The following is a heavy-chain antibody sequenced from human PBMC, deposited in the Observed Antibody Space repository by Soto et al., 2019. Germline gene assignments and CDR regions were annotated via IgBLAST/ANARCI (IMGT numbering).Heavy chain of an antibody. D-gene: IGHD3-22*01. Sequence: GGSLRLSCAASGFTFSSYGMHWVRQAPGKGLERVAVISYDGSNKHYADSVKGRFTISRDNSKNTLYLQMNSLRAEDTAVYYCAKTSGRSYYYDSGGYSGLDYWGQGTLVTVSS. J-gene: IGHJ4*02. CDR3: AKTSGRSYYYDSGGYSGLDY. CDR2: ISYDGSNK. CDR1: GFTFSSYG. V-gene: IGHV3-30*18.